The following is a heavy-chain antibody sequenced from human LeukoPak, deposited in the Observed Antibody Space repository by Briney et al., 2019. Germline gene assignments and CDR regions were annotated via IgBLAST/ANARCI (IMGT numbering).Heavy chain of an antibody. CDR3: ARDLGDTIIGY. CDR2: INPNGGST. V-gene: IGHV1-46*01. CDR1: GYSFTSYH. Sequence: ASVKVSCKASGYSFTSYHLHWVRQAPGQGLEWMGIINPNGGSTNHAQKFQGRFIMTRDTSTSTVYMELSSLRSEDTAVYYCARDLGDTIIGYWGQGTLVTVSS. J-gene: IGHJ4*02. D-gene: IGHD5-24*01.